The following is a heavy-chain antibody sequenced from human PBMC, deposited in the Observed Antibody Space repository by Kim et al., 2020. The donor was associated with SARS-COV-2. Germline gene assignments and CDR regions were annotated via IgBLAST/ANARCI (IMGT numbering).Heavy chain of an antibody. D-gene: IGHD2-2*02. CDR3: ARKGYTWVTVYGMDL. Sequence: AASVKGRVTISRDNSKNTVSLQMNSLGAEDTAVYYCARKGYTWVTVYGMDLWGQGTTVTVSS. J-gene: IGHJ6*02. V-gene: IGHV3-30*07.